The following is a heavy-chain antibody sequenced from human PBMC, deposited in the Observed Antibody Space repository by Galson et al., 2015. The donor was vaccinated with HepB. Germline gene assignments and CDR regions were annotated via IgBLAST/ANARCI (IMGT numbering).Heavy chain of an antibody. CDR2: ISSSSSYT. CDR3: ARPYYAGDAFDI. Sequence: SLRLSCAASGFTFSDYYMSWIRQAPGKGLEWVSYISSSSSYTNYADSVKGRFTISRDNAKDSLYLQMNSLRAEDTAVYYCARPYYAGDAFDIWGQGTMVTVSS. J-gene: IGHJ3*02. D-gene: IGHD2-2*01. CDR1: GFTFSDYY. V-gene: IGHV3-11*06.